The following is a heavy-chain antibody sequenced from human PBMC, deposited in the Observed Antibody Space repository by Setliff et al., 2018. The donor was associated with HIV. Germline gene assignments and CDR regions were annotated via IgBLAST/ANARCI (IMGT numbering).Heavy chain of an antibody. CDR1: GFTFSTYS. CDR3: AKERRYYYGSGSYAAET. CDR2: ISSSSRSK. V-gene: IGHV3-21*04. D-gene: IGHD3-10*01. J-gene: IGHJ5*02. Sequence: GGSLRLSCEASGFTFSTYSMNWVRQAPGKGLEWVSSISSSSRSKYYADSVKGRFTISRDNSKNTLFLQMNSLRAEDTAVYYCAKERRYYYGSGSYAAETWGQGTLVTVSS.